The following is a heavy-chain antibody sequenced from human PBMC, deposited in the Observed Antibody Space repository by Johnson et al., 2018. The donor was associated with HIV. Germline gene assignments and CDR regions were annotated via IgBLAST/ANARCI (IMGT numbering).Heavy chain of an antibody. CDR2: INSDGSST. CDR1: GFTFSSYW. CDR3: ARDGGYSSSWYKYAFDI. J-gene: IGHJ3*02. V-gene: IGHV3-74*01. Sequence: VQLVESGGGVVRPGGSLRLSCAASGFTFSSYWMHWVRQAPGKGLVWVSRINSDGSSTSYADSVKGRFTISRDNSKNTLYLQMNSLRAEDTAVYYCARDGGYSSSWYKYAFDIWGQGTMVTVSS. D-gene: IGHD6-13*01.